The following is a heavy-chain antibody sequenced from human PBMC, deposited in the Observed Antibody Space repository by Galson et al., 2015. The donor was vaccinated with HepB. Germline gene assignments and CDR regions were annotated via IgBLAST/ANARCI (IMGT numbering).Heavy chain of an antibody. CDR3: ARHPHPLYPGNFDY. V-gene: IGHV5-51*01. J-gene: IGHJ4*02. Sequence: QSGAEVKKTGESLKISCKGSGYSFSTYWIGWVRQMPGKGLEWMGVIYPGDSDTIYSPSFQGQVTISADESIKTAYLQWTNLKASDTAMYYCARHPHPLYPGNFDYWGRGTLVTVSS. CDR2: IYPGDSDT. D-gene: IGHD1-26*01. CDR1: GYSFSTYW.